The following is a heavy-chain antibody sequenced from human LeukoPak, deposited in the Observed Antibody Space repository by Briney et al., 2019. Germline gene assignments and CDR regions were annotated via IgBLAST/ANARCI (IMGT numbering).Heavy chain of an antibody. CDR2: IYTSGST. CDR3: ARDIVVVPAAMPDTNWFDP. J-gene: IGHJ5*02. V-gene: IGHV4-4*07. D-gene: IGHD2-2*01. Sequence: SETLSLTCTVSGGSISSYYWSWIRQPAGKGLEWIGRIYTSGSTNYNPSLKSRVTMSVDTSKNQFSLKLSSVTAADTAVYYCARDIVVVPAAMPDTNWFDPWGQGTLVTVSS. CDR1: GGSISSYY.